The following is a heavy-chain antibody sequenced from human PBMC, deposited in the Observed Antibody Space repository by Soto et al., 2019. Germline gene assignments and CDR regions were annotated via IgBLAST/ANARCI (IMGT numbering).Heavy chain of an antibody. CDR2: IIPIFGTA. CDR1: GGTFSSYA. J-gene: IGHJ3*02. V-gene: IGHV1-69*13. CDR3: DRGRELGIMIFGVVIDAFDI. Sequence: SVKVSCKASGGTFSSYAIRWVRQAPGQGIEWMGGIIPIFGTANYAQKFQGRVTITADGSTSTAYMELSSLRAEDTAVYYCDRGRELGIMIFGVVIDAFDIWGQGTMVTV. D-gene: IGHD3-3*01.